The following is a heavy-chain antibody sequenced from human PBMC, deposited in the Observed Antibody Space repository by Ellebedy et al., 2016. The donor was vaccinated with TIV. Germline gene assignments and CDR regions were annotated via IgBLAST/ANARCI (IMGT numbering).Heavy chain of an antibody. CDR2: TKEDGSEK. J-gene: IGHJ4*02. V-gene: IGHV3-7*01. CDR3: ARDRGYDTFDY. CDR1: GFPFSSFW. D-gene: IGHD5-12*01. Sequence: PGGSLRLSCAASGFPFSSFWMGWVRQAPGKGLEWVANTKEDGSEKYYVDSVRGRFTISRDNAKNSLYLQINSLRAEDTAVYYCARDRGYDTFDYWGQGILVTVSS.